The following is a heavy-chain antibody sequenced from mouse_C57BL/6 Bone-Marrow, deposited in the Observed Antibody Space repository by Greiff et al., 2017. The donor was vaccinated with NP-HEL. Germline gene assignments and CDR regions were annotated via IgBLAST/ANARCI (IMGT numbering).Heavy chain of an antibody. Sequence: QVQLQQSGAELVRPGTSVKMSCKASGYTFTNYWIGWAKQRPGHGLEWIGDIYPGGGYTNYNAKFKGKATMTADKSSSTAYMQFSSLTSEDSAISYCARWWSLNYAMDYWGQGTSVTVSS. J-gene: IGHJ4*01. D-gene: IGHD1-1*02. V-gene: IGHV1-63*01. CDR1: GYTFTNYW. CDR3: ARWWSLNYAMDY. CDR2: IYPGGGYT.